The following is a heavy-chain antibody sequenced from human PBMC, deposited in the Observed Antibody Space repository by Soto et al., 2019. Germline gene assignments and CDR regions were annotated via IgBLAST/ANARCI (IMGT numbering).Heavy chain of an antibody. V-gene: IGHV4-31*03. CDR2: IYYSGSA. Sequence: QVQLQESGPGLVKPSQTLSLTCTVSGGSISTGGYYWSWIHQHPGKGLEWIGYIYYSGSAYYNPSLQSRLTMSVDTSKNQFSLKLNSVTAADTAVYYCARFYYASGSLIVRAPDYWGQGTLVTVSS. D-gene: IGHD3-10*01. CDR1: GGSISTGGYY. CDR3: ARFYYASGSLIVRAPDY. J-gene: IGHJ4*02.